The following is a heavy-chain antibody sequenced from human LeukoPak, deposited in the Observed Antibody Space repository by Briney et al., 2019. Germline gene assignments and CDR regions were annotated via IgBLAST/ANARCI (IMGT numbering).Heavy chain of an antibody. CDR1: GYSFSPYW. D-gene: IGHD3-10*02. Sequence: GGSLRLSSVASGYSFSPYWMSSVRQTPGKGLGWVASISDGGWATYYVDSVRGGFTISRDDARNSLFLQMNGLRADDTAVYYCTRENYVPDSWGQGTLVTVSS. CDR3: TRENYVPDS. J-gene: IGHJ4*02. CDR2: ISDGGWAT. V-gene: IGHV3-7*01.